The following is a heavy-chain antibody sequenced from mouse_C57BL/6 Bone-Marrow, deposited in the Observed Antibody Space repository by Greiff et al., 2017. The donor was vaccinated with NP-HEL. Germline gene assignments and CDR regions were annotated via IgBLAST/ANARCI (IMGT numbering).Heavy chain of an antibody. D-gene: IGHD1-1*01. CDR1: GFSLTSYG. CDR2: IWSGGST. Sequence: QVQLQQSGPGLVQPSQSLSITCTVSGFSLTSYGVHWVRQSPGKGLEWLGVIWSGGSTDCNAAFISRLSISKDNSKSQVFFKMNSLQADDTAIYYCARNFPYYYGPDYWGQGTTLTVSS. CDR3: ARNFPYYYGPDY. J-gene: IGHJ2*01. V-gene: IGHV2-2*01.